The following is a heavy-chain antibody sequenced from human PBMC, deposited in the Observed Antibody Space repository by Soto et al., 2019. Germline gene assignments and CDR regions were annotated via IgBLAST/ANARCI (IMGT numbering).Heavy chain of an antibody. J-gene: IGHJ6*02. Sequence: PGESLKISCKGSGYSFTSYWIVWVRQMPGKGLEWMGIIYPGDSDTRYSPSFQGQVTIPADKSISTAYLQWSSLKASDTAMYYCARQEGSSVVVAVPYNYYNEMDVLCLENTVTISS. CDR2: IYPGDSDT. V-gene: IGHV5-51*01. CDR3: ARQEGSSVVVAVPYNYYNEMDV. D-gene: IGHD2-15*01. CDR1: GYSFTSYW.